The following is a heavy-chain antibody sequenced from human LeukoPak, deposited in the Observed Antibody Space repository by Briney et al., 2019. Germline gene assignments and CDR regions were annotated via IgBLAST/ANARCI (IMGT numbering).Heavy chain of an antibody. CDR3: ARARNTYCGGDCYYFDY. Sequence: SETLSLTCTVSGGSISSYYWSWIRQPPGKGLEWTGYIYYSGSTNYNPSLKSRVTISVDTSKNQFSLKLSSVTAADTAVYYCARARNTYCGGDCYYFDYWGQGTLVTVSS. J-gene: IGHJ4*02. V-gene: IGHV4-59*01. CDR2: IYYSGST. D-gene: IGHD2-21*02. CDR1: GGSISSYY.